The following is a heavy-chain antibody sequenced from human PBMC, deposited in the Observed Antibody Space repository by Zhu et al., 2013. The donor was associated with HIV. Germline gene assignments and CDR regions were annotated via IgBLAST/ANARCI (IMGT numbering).Heavy chain of an antibody. D-gene: IGHD3-22*01. V-gene: IGHV1-69*01. Sequence: QVQLVQSGAEVKKPGSSVKVFCQASEDTFNSHAISWVRQAPGQGLAWMGGIIPIFGTANYAQKFQGRVTITADESTSTAYMELSSLRSEDTAVYYCASLYDSSGHQGYWGQGTLGHVSS. J-gene: IGHJ4*02. CDR3: ASLYDSSGHQGY. CDR1: EDTFNSHA. CDR2: IIPIFGTA.